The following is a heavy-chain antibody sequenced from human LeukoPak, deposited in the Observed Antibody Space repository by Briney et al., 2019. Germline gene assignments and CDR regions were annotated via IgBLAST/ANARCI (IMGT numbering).Heavy chain of an antibody. CDR2: ISGSGGST. J-gene: IGHJ6*02. V-gene: IGHV3-23*01. Sequence: GGSLRLSCVASGFTFSSSAMSWVRQAPGKGLEWVSAISGSGGSTYYADSVKGRFTISRDNSKNTLYLQMNSLRAEDTAVYYCAKGPQPPPFYGMDVWGQGTTVTVSS. CDR3: AKGPQPPPFYGMDV. CDR1: GFTFSSSA.